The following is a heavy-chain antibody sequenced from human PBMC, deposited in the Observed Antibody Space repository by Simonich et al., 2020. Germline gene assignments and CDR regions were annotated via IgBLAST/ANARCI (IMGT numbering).Heavy chain of an antibody. CDR1: GGSISSSSYY. CDR2: ICYSGST. V-gene: IGHV4-39*01. CDR3: ARHAGFAFDI. J-gene: IGHJ3*02. Sequence: QLQLQESGPGLVKPSETLSLTCTVSGGSISSSSYYWGWIRQPPGKGLEWIGSICYSGSTDYNPSLKSRVPISVDTSKNQFSLKLSSVTAADTAVYYCARHAGFAFDIWGQGTMVTVSS. D-gene: IGHD6-13*01.